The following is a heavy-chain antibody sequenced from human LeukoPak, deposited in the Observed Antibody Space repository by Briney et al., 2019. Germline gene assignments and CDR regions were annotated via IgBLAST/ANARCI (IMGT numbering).Heavy chain of an antibody. CDR1: GFTFSSHN. CDR2: ISNSGSAM. V-gene: IGHV3-48*01. Sequence: GGSLRLSXAASGFTFSSHNMNWVRQSPGKGLDWVSHISNSGSAMYYADSVKGRFTISRDTAKNSLYLQMNSLRAEDTAVYYCARARYDYWSGPDAFDIWGQGTMVTVSS. D-gene: IGHD3-3*01. CDR3: ARARYDYWSGPDAFDI. J-gene: IGHJ3*02.